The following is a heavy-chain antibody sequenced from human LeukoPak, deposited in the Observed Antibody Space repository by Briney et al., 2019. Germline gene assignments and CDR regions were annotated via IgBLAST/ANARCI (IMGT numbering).Heavy chain of an antibody. Sequence: GGSLRLSCAASGLAFFDAWMTWVRQAPGQGLEWVARIKSKGDGGATAYAAPVKGRFTISRNDSKNTLYLQMDTLKTEDTAVYFYTADYYYDSGGYYRDYWGQGTLVTVSS. J-gene: IGHJ4*02. CDR1: GLAFFDAW. CDR3: TADYYYDSGGYYRDY. V-gene: IGHV3-15*01. D-gene: IGHD3-22*01. CDR2: IKSKGDGGAT.